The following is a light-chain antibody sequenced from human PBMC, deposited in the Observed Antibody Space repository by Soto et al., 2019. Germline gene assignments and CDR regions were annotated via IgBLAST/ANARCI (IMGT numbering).Light chain of an antibody. CDR2: GAS. Sequence: EIVLTQSPGTLSLSPGERATLSCRASQRVSSSYLAWYQQKPGQAPRLLIYGASSRATGIPDRFSGSGSVTDITPTNTILGIDEIAVYCCRLCRSTQWTCGQVIMMEIK. CDR1: QRVSSSY. V-gene: IGKV3-20*01. CDR3: RLCRSTQWT. J-gene: IGKJ1*01.